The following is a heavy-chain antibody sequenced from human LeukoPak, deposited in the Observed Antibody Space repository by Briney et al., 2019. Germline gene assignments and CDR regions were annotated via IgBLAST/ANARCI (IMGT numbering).Heavy chain of an antibody. CDR3: ASYIAMGYYYMDV. CDR2: IYYSGST. V-gene: IGHV4-59*01. D-gene: IGHD2-15*01. CDR1: GGSISSYY. Sequence: SETLSLTCTVSGGSISSYYWSWIRQPPGKGLEWIGYIYYSGSTNYNPSLKSRVTISVDTSKNQFSLKLSSVTAADTAVYYCASYIAMGYYYMDVWGKGTTVTVSS. J-gene: IGHJ6*03.